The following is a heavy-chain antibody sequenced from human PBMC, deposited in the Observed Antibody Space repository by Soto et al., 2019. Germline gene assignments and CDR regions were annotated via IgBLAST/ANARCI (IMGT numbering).Heavy chain of an antibody. CDR1: GYTFTSYD. V-gene: IGHV1-8*01. CDR2: MNPNSGNT. CDR3: ASFASSTPYYYGSGSYYNVDY. J-gene: IGHJ4*02. D-gene: IGHD3-10*01. Sequence: ASVKVSCKASGYTFTSYDINCVRQATGQVLEWMGWMNPNSGNTGYAQKFQGRVTMTRNTSISTAYMELSSLRSEDTAVYYCASFASSTPYYYGSGSYYNVDYWGQGTLVTVSS.